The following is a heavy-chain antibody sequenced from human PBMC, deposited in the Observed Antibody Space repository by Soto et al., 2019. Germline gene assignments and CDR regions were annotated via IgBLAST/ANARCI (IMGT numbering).Heavy chain of an antibody. CDR2: ISYDGSNK. D-gene: IGHD5-12*01. Sequence: VQLVESGGGVVQPGRSLRLSCAASGFTFSSYAMHWVRQAPGKGLEWVAVISYDGSNKYYADSVKGRFTISRDNSKNTLYLQMNSLRAEDTAVYYCARGGYSPRKSGWFDPWGQGTLVTVSS. J-gene: IGHJ5*02. CDR3: ARGGYSPRKSGWFDP. V-gene: IGHV3-30-3*01. CDR1: GFTFSSYA.